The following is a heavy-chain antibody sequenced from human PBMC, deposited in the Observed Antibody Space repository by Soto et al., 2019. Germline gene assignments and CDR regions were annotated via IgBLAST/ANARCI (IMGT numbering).Heavy chain of an antibody. D-gene: IGHD6-6*01. Sequence: DGTLRLSCAPSGFTFSIYVMTWVRQAPGKGLEWVSAVSGSAGSTYYADSVKGRFSISRDNSKSTLYLQMNSLRVDDTAIYYCGNGEGTARNAFEVWGQGTMVTVSS. V-gene: IGHV3-23*01. J-gene: IGHJ3*01. CDR3: GNGEGTARNAFEV. CDR2: VSGSAGST. CDR1: GFTFSIYV.